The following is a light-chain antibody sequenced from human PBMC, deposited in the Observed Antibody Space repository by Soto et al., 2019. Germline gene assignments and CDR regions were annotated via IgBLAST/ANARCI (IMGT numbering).Light chain of an antibody. CDR2: GAS. J-gene: IGKJ2*01. Sequence: EIVLTQSPGTLSLSLGERATLSCRARQSVSASNLAWYQQKPGQAPRLLIYGASSRATGIPDRFSGSGSGTDFTLTISRLEPEDFAVYYCQQYGSSPLYTFGQGTKLEIK. V-gene: IGKV3-20*01. CDR3: QQYGSSPLYT. CDR1: QSVSASN.